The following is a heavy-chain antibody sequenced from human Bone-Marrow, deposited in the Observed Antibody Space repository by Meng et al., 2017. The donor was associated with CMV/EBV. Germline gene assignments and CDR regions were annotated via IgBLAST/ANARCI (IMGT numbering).Heavy chain of an antibody. J-gene: IGHJ4*02. Sequence: GGSLRLSCVASGFTFTPYTMTWVRQAPGKGLEWVAVISYDGSNKYYADSVKGRFTISRDNSKNTLYLQMNSLRAEDTAVYYCARDRWRGGNSFDYWGQGTLVTVSS. CDR3: ARDRWRGGNSFDY. V-gene: IGHV3-30*04. CDR1: GFTFTPYT. CDR2: ISYDGSNK. D-gene: IGHD2-15*01.